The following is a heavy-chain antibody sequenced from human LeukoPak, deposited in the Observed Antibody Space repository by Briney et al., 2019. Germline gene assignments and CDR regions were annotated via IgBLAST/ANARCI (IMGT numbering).Heavy chain of an antibody. CDR3: AKEDFWSGPDLLYLDY. D-gene: IGHD3-3*01. J-gene: IGHJ4*02. Sequence: GGSLRLSCAASGFTFSSYAMSWVRQAPGKRLGWVSAISGSGGSTYYADSVKGRFTISRDNSKNTLYLQMNSLRAEDAAVYYCAKEDFWSGPDLLYLDYWGQGTLVTVSS. CDR1: GFTFSSYA. V-gene: IGHV3-23*01. CDR2: ISGSGGST.